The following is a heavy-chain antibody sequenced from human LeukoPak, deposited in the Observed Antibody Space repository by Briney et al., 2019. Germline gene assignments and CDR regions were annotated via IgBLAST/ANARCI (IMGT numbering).Heavy chain of an antibody. V-gene: IGHV4-34*01. CDR3: ARGVYSSSSVGCFDY. Sequence: SETLSLTCAVYGGSFSGYYWSWIRQPPGKGLEWIGEINHSGSTNYNPSLKSRVTISVDTSKNQFSLKLSSVTAADTAVYYCARGVYSSSSVGCFDYWGQGTLVTVSS. J-gene: IGHJ4*02. D-gene: IGHD6-6*01. CDR1: GGSFSGYY. CDR2: INHSGST.